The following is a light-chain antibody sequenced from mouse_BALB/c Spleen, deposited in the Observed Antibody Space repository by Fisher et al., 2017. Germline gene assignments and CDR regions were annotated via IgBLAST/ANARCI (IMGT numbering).Light chain of an antibody. Sequence: IVITQSTAIMSASLGERVTMTCTASSSVSYMYWYQQKPGSSPKPWIYRTSNLASGVPARFSGSGSGTSYSLTIGTMEAEDVATYYCQQGSSIPTFGAGTKLELK. CDR3: QQGSSIPT. CDR1: SSVSY. V-gene: IGKV4-68*01. J-gene: IGKJ5*01. CDR2: RTS.